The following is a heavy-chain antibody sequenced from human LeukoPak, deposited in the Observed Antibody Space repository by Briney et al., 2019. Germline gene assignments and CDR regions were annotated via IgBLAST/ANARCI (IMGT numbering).Heavy chain of an antibody. CDR2: IHPNGDL. Sequence: ASVKVSCKASGYTFTSYDINWVRQATGQGLEWMGCIHPNGDLHYPQTFQGRVTMTSDTSISTAYMELSRLTSDDTAVYYSPSYVRAGFDPWGQGTLVTVSS. J-gene: IGHJ5*02. D-gene: IGHD3-16*01. V-gene: IGHV1-2*02. CDR3: PSYVRAGFDP. CDR1: GYTFTSYD.